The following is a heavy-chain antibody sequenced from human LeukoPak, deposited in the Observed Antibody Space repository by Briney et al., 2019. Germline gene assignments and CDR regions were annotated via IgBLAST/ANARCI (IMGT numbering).Heavy chain of an antibody. CDR1: GFTVSSNY. CDR3: ARVLRLNYYDSSGYYNDAFDI. D-gene: IGHD3-22*01. Sequence: PGGSLRLSCAASGFTVSSNYMSWVRQAPGKGLEWGSVIYSGGSTYYADSVKGRFTISRDNSKNTLYLQMNSLRAEDTAVYYCARVLRLNYYDSSGYYNDAFDIWGQGTMVTVSS. CDR2: IYSGGST. V-gene: IGHV3-66*02. J-gene: IGHJ3*02.